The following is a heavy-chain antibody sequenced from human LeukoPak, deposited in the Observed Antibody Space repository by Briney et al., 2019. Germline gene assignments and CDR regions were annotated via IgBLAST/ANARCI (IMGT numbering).Heavy chain of an antibody. CDR3: ARSYRTGVYFDY. CDR2: IYYSGST. CDR1: GGSISSYC. J-gene: IGHJ4*02. V-gene: IGHV4-59*01. Sequence: SETLSLTCTVSGGSISSYCWSWIRQPPGKGLEWIGYIYYSGSTNYNPSLKSRVTISVDTSKNQFSLKLSSVTAADTAVYYCARSYRTGVYFDYWGQGTLVTVSS. D-gene: IGHD1-14*01.